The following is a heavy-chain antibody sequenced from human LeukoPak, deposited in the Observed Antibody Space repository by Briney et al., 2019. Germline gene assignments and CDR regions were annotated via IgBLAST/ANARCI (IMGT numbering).Heavy chain of an antibody. CDR1: GYTFTGYY. J-gene: IGHJ4*02. CDR3: ARASTESLVDY. Sequence: APVKVSCKASGYTFTGYYMHWVRQAPGQGLEWMGWINPNSGGTNYAQKLQGRVTMTTDTSTSTAYMELRSLRSDDTAVYYCARASTESLVDYWGQGTLSPSPQ. V-gene: IGHV1-2*02. CDR2: INPNSGGT.